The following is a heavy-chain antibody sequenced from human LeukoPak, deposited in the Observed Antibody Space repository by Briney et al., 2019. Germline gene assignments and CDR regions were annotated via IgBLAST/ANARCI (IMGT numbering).Heavy chain of an antibody. Sequence: ASVKVSCKVAGYTLTELSMHWVRQAPGKGLEWMGGFVPEDGETIYAQKFQGRVAMTEDTSTDTAYMELSSLRSEDTAVYYCATIPSRVAVARPFDYWGQGTLVIVSS. CDR3: ATIPSRVAVARPFDY. CDR1: GYTLTELS. V-gene: IGHV1-24*01. D-gene: IGHD6-19*01. CDR2: FVPEDGET. J-gene: IGHJ4*02.